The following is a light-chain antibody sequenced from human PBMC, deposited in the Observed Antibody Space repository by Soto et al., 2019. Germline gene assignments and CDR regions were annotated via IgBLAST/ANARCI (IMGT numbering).Light chain of an antibody. Sequence: EIVLTQSPGTLSLSPGERATLSCRASQSVSSSYLAWYQQKPGQAPRLLIYGASSRATGIPDRFSGSGSGTVFTLTISRLEPENFVVNYCQQHGSSPRTFGKGTKVETK. J-gene: IGKJ1*01. CDR3: QQHGSSPRT. V-gene: IGKV3-20*01. CDR1: QSVSSSY. CDR2: GAS.